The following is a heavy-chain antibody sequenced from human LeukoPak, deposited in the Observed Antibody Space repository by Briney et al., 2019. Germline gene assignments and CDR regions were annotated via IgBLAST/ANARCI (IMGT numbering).Heavy chain of an antibody. J-gene: IGHJ6*03. CDR1: GGSISSSSYY. V-gene: IGHV4-39*01. CDR3: ARHFVRRYYGSGSYYNPRDGYYYMDV. Sequence: SETLSLTCTVSGGSISSSSYYWGWIRQPPGKGLEWIGSIYYSGSTYYNASLKSRVTISVDTSKNQFSLKLSSVTAADTAVYYCARHFVRRYYGSGSYYNPRDGYYYMDVWGKGTTVTISS. CDR2: IYYSGST. D-gene: IGHD3-10*01.